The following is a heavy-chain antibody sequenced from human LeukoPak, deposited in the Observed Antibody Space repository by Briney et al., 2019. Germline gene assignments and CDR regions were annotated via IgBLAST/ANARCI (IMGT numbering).Heavy chain of an antibody. CDR2: MSSSGGSI. Sequence: GRSLRLSCAASGFTFRTSAMSWVRQAPGKGLEWVSVMSSSGGSIYYADSVKGRFTISRDNSKNTLYLQMNSLRAEDTAIYYCAKTWQLSFDSWGQGTLVTVSS. V-gene: IGHV3-23*01. J-gene: IGHJ5*01. CDR1: GFTFRTSA. D-gene: IGHD2-15*01. CDR3: AKTWQLSFDS.